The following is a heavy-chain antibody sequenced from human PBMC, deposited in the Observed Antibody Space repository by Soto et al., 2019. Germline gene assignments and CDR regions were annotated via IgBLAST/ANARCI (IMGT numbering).Heavy chain of an antibody. J-gene: IGHJ6*02. D-gene: IGHD2-8*01. Sequence: QVQLVQSGAEVKKPGASVKVSCKASGYTFTSSGISWVRQAPGQGLEWMGRISAYNGNTNYAQKLQGRVTMITDTSTSTAFMELRSLRSDDTAVYYCARVMMLTKQVPGGYNYGMDVWGQGTTVTVSS. CDR2: ISAYNGNT. CDR3: ARVMMLTKQVPGGYNYGMDV. CDR1: GYTFTSSG. V-gene: IGHV1-18*01.